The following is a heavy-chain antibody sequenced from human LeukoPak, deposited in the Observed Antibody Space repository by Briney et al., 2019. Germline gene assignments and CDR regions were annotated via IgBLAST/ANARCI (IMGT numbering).Heavy chain of an antibody. V-gene: IGHV1-24*01. CDR1: GYTLTELS. J-gene: IGHJ6*03. Sequence: ASVKVSCKVSGYTLTELSMHWVRQAPGKGLEWMGGFDPEDGETIYAQKFQGRVTMTEDTSTDTAYMELSSLRSEDTAVYYCATANVRPDDCSGDSCYSGSSYYYMDVWGKGTTVTVSS. CDR3: ATANVRPDDCSGDSCYSGSSYYYMDV. D-gene: IGHD2-15*01. CDR2: FDPEDGET.